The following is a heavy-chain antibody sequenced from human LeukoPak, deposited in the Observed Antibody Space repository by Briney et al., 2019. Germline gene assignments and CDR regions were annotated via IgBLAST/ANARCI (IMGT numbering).Heavy chain of an antibody. CDR1: GGSISSYY. Sequence: SETPSLTCTVSGGSISSYYWSWIRQPPGKGLEWIGYIYYSGSTNYNPSLKSRVTISVDTSKNQFSLKLSSVTAADTAVYYCARRLWFGDKEGDWFDPWGQGTLVTVSS. CDR2: IYYSGST. J-gene: IGHJ5*02. D-gene: IGHD3-10*01. V-gene: IGHV4-59*08. CDR3: ARRLWFGDKEGDWFDP.